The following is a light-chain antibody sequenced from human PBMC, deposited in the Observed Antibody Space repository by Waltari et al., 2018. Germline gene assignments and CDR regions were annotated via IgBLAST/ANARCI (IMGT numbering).Light chain of an antibody. CDR1: QSISSH. Sequence: ETVLTQSPATLSLSPGERATLSCRASQSISSHLAWYQQKPGQPPRLLIYDESKRATGIPARFSCSGSGTDFTLTISSLEPEDFATYYCQQLHSYPVTFGGGTKVEIK. CDR3: QQLHSYPVT. J-gene: IGKJ4*01. CDR2: DES. V-gene: IGKV3-11*01.